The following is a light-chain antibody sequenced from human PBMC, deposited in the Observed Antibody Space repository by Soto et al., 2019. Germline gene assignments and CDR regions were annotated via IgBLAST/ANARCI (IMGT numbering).Light chain of an antibody. CDR1: RSNIGNKY. CDR3: GTWDSSLSAGWV. V-gene: IGLV1-51*02. CDR2: ENN. J-gene: IGLJ3*02. Sequence: QSVLTQPPSVSAAPGKKVTISCSGSRSNIGNKYVSWYQQLPGTAPKLLIYENNKRPSGIPDRFSGSKSGTSATLGITGLQTGDEADYYCGTWDSSLSAGWVFGGGTKVTVL.